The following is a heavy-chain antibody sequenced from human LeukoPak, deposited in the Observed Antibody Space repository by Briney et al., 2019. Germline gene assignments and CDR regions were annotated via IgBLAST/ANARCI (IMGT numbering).Heavy chain of an antibody. J-gene: IGHJ5*02. D-gene: IGHD5-24*01. V-gene: IGHV4-59*01. Sequence: PSETLSLTCTVSGDSISSSYWGWIRQPPGKGLEWIGYIYASGSTKYNPSLKSRVTISIDTSKNQFSLKLSSVTAADTAVYYCARGRYDGWVNWFDPWGQGTLVTVSS. CDR1: GDSISSSY. CDR2: IYASGST. CDR3: ARGRYDGWVNWFDP.